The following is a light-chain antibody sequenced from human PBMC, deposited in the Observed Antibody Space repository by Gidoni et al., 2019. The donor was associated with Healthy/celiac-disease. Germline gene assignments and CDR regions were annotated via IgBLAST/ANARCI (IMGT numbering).Light chain of an antibody. J-gene: IGLJ2*01. V-gene: IGLV4-69*01. CDR3: QTWGTRGVV. Sequence: QLVLTQSPSASASLGASVKLTCTLSSGHSSYAIAWHQQQPEKGPRYLMKLNSDGSHSKGDGIPDRFSGSSSGAERYLTISSLQSEDEADYYCQTWGTRGVVFGGGTKLTVL. CDR2: LNSDGSH. CDR1: SGHSSYA.